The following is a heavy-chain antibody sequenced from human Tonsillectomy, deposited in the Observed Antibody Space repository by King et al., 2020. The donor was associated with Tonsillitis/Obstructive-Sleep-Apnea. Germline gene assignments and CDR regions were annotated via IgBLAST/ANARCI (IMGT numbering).Heavy chain of an antibody. V-gene: IGHV3-21*01. D-gene: IGHD3-10*01. J-gene: IGHJ6*03. CDR1: GFTFSSYS. CDR3: ARDGERDYGSGSYYIIYYYYYMDV. CDR2: ISSSISYI. Sequence: VQLVESGGGLVKPGVSLRLSCAASGFTFSSYSMNWVRQAPGKGLEWVSSISSSISYIYYADSVKGRFTISRDKAKNSLYLQMNSLRAEDTAVYYCARDGERDYGSGSYYIIYYYYYMDVWGKGTTVTVSS.